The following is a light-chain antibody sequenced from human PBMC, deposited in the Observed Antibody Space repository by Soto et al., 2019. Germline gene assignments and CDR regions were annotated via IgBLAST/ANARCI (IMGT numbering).Light chain of an antibody. CDR1: QAISPY. J-gene: IGKJ4*01. CDR2: DTS. Sequence: AIRMTQSPSSVSASTGDRVTITCRASQAISPYLAWYQQKPGKAPKILSYDTSTLESGVPSRFSGSGSETDFTLTISSLHFDDFATYYCQHYYTYPLIFGGGTKVEIK. CDR3: QHYYTYPLI. V-gene: IGKV1-8*01.